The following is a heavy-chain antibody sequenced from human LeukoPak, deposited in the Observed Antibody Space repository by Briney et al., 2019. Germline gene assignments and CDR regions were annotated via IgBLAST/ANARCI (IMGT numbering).Heavy chain of an antibody. CDR1: GFNFEDYS. CDR3: AREFSGYAFDI. Sequence: GGSLRLSCAASGFNFEDYSMHWVRLAPGKGLEWVAVISDDGTRKYYADSVQGRFTISRDNSKNTVYLQMNYLRAEDMAVYYCAREFSGYAFDIWGQGTMVTVSS. V-gene: IGHV3-30*03. J-gene: IGHJ3*02. D-gene: IGHD5-12*01. CDR2: ISDDGTRK.